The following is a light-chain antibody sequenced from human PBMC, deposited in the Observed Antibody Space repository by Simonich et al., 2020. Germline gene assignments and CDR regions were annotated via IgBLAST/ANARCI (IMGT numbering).Light chain of an antibody. J-gene: IGLJ2*01. CDR2: EVS. CDR1: SSDVGGYNY. Sequence: QSALTQPPSASGSPGQSVTISCTGTSSDVGGYNYVSWYQQHPGKAPKLMIYEVSERPSGFPDRFSGSKSGNTASLTVSGLQAEDEADYYCSSYTSSSTLVFGGGTKLTVL. CDR3: SSYTSSSTLV. V-gene: IGLV2-8*01.